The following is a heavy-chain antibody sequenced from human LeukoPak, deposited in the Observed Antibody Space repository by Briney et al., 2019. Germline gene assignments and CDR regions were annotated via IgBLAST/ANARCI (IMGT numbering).Heavy chain of an antibody. V-gene: IGHV4-34*01. Sequence: SETLSLTCVVYGGSFSGHYWSWIRQPPGKGLEWIGEINHSGSTNYNPSLKSRVTISVDTSKNQFSLKLSSVTAADTAVYYCARIQLGYCSSTSCYNLPGVRFDPWGQGTLVTVSS. D-gene: IGHD2-2*02. J-gene: IGHJ5*02. CDR3: ARIQLGYCSSTSCYNLPGVRFDP. CDR1: GGSFSGHY. CDR2: INHSGST.